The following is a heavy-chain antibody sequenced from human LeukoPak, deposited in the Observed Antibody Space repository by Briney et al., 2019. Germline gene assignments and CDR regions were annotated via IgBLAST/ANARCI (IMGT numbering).Heavy chain of an antibody. CDR1: GFIFSSYS. D-gene: IGHD2-2*01. CDR2: MSSSSSYI. CDR3: ASSTSRAGGPGGHSFDY. J-gene: IGHJ4*02. V-gene: IGHV3-21*01. Sequence: GGSLRLSCAASGFIFSSYSMNWVRQAPGKGLEWVSSMSSSSSYIYYADSLKGRFTISRDNAKSSLYLQMNSLRAEDTAVYFCASSTSRAGGPGGHSFDYWGQGTLVTVSS.